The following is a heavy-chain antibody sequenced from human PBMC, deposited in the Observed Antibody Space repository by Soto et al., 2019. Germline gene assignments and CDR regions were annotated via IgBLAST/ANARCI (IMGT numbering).Heavy chain of an antibody. CDR1: GYSISSGYY. D-gene: IGHD1-1*01. CDR3: ARGGYRLGAFDV. V-gene: IGHV4-38-2*01. J-gene: IGHJ3*01. CDR2: IYHSGST. Sequence: PSETLSLTCAVSGYSISSGYYWGWIRQPPGKGLEWIGSIYHSGSTYYNPSLKSRVTISVDTSKNQFSLKLSSVTAADTAVYYCARGGYRLGAFDVWGQGTMFT.